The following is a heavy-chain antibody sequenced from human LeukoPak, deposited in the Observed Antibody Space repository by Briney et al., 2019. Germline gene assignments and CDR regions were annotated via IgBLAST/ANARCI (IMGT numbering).Heavy chain of an antibody. CDR1: GGSFSGYY. D-gene: IGHD5-18*01. CDR2: INHSGST. CDR3: ADRRQYSYGLDY. Sequence: PSETLSLTCAVYGGSFSGYYWSWIRQPPGKGLEWIGEINHSGSTNYNPSLKSRVTISVDTSKNQFSLKLSSVTAADTAVYYCADRRQYSYGLDYWGQGTLVTVSS. J-gene: IGHJ4*02. V-gene: IGHV4-34*01.